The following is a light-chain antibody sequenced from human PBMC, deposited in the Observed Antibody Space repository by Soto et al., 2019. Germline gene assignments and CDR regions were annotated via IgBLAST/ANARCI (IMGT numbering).Light chain of an antibody. CDR3: RQYQNLWT. V-gene: IGKV3-15*01. CDR1: QTIYRN. J-gene: IGKJ1*01. Sequence: IVMTQSPATLSVSPGERATLSCRAAQTIYRNVAWYQQRPGQATRLLIYHASTRAPGVPAGFSGSGSEPKFTLTIIGLQSEDFAIFYARQYQNLWTFGQGTKVEIK. CDR2: HAS.